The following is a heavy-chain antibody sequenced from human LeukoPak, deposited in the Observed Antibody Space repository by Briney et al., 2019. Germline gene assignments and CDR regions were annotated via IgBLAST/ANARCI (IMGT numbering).Heavy chain of an antibody. Sequence: SETLSLTCTVSGGSINRSSYYWGWIRQPPGKGLEWIGTMYYRGSTYYNPSLKSRVTISLDTSKNQFSLKLSSVTAADTAVYYCAREHYDSSGLYYFDYWGQGTLVTVSS. CDR1: GGSINRSSYY. J-gene: IGHJ4*02. CDR2: MYYRGST. V-gene: IGHV4-39*02. CDR3: AREHYDSSGLYYFDY. D-gene: IGHD3-22*01.